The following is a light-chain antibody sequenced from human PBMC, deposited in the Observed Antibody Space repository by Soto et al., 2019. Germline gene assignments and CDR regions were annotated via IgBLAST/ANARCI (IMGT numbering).Light chain of an antibody. V-gene: IGKV1-39*01. Sequence: DIQMTQSPSSLSASIGDRVTITCQAGQSITTYVNWYQQKPGKAPQLLIYGASSLQSGVSSRFSARRDGTNLIHTISTPQPEYFATYYCQQSYSKPKTFGQGTKVEI. J-gene: IGKJ1*01. CDR2: GAS. CDR1: QSITTY. CDR3: QQSYSKPKT.